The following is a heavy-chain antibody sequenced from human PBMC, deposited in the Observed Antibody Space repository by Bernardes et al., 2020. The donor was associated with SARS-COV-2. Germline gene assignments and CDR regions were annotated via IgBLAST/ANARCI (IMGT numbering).Heavy chain of an antibody. D-gene: IGHD3-22*01. CDR1: GFTFSSYA. V-gene: IGHV3-30*01. CDR2: ISSAGSNK. Sequence: GGSMRLSCAASGFTFSSYAMHWVRKAPGKGLEWVAVISSAGSNKYYADSVKGRFTISRDNSKNTLYLQMNSLRAEDTAVYYCARDRSSGYYFAFDYCGQGALVTVSS. CDR3: ARDRSSGYYFAFDY. J-gene: IGHJ4*02.